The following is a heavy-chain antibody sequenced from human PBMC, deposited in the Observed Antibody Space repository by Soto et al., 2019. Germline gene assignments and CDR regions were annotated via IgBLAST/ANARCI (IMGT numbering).Heavy chain of an antibody. J-gene: IGHJ6*02. CDR2: ISSSGSTI. D-gene: IGHD3-16*01. CDR3: ARDQKIDMGYYYYGMDV. Sequence: GGSLRLSCAASGFTFSSYEMNWVRQAPGKGLEWVSYISSSGSTIYYADSVKGRFTISRDNAKNSLYLQMNSLRAEDTAVYYCARDQKIDMGYYYYGMDVWGQGTLVTVSS. V-gene: IGHV3-48*03. CDR1: GFTFSSYE.